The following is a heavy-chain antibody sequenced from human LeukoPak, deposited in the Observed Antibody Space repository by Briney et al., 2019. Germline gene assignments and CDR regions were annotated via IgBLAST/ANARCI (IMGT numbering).Heavy chain of an antibody. CDR1: GGSLSSGGYS. Sequence: SETLSLTCAVSGGSLSSGGYSWSWIRQPPGTGLEWIGYIYHSGSTYYNPSLKSRVTISVDRSKNQFSLKLSSVTAADTAVYYCARYQDYRYYFDYWGQGTLVTVSS. J-gene: IGHJ4*02. CDR2: IYHSGST. D-gene: IGHD4-11*01. CDR3: ARYQDYRYYFDY. V-gene: IGHV4-30-2*01.